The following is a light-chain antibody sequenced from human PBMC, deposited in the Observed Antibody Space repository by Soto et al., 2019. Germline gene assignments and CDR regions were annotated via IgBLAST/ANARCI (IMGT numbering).Light chain of an antibody. CDR3: QQRGSWPLT. Sequence: EIVLTQSPATPSLSPGEKATLSCRASQSVSSYLAWYQQKPGQAPRLLIYYASNRATGIPARFSGSGSGTDFTLTISSLEPEDFAVYYCQQRGSWPLTFGGGTKVDIK. J-gene: IGKJ4*01. CDR2: YAS. CDR1: QSVSSY. V-gene: IGKV3-11*01.